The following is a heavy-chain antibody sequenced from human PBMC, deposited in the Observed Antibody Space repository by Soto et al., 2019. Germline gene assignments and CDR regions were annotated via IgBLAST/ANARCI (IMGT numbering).Heavy chain of an antibody. Sequence: SETLSLTCIVSGVSISSIYWSWIRQPPGQGLEWIGYIHYSGSTNFNPSLKNRVVMSVDTSKNQFSLRLSSVTAADTAVYYCARSYPNTIFGVVPSRGLDVWGQGATVTVSS. CDR2: IHYSGST. CDR1: GVSISSIY. CDR3: ARSYPNTIFGVVPSRGLDV. J-gene: IGHJ6*02. V-gene: IGHV4-59*01. D-gene: IGHD3-3*01.